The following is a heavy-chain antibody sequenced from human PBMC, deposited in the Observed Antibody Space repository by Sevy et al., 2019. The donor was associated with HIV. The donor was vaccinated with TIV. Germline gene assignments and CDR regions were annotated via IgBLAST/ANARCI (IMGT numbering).Heavy chain of an antibody. J-gene: IGHJ6*02. V-gene: IGHV1-18*01. D-gene: IGHD3-22*01. Sequence: ASVEVSCKASGYTFIRYGISWVRQAPGQGLEWMGWISGSNGDTNYAQKVQGRVIMTTDTSTSTAYMELRSLRSDDTAVYYCARDRNNYDSTGYPKGMDVWGQGTTVTVSS. CDR3: ARDRNNYDSTGYPKGMDV. CDR2: ISGSNGDT. CDR1: GYTFIRYG.